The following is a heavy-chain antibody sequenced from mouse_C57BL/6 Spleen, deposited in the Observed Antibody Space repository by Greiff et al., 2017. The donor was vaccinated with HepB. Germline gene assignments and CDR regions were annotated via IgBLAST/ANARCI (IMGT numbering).Heavy chain of an antibody. D-gene: IGHD1-1*01. CDR1: GYTFTSYW. CDR3: ARRGGSSNDWYFDV. J-gene: IGHJ1*03. Sequence: QVQLQQPGAELVMPGASVKLSCKASGYTFTSYWMHWVKQRPGQGLEWIGEIDPSDSYTNYNQKFKGKSTLTVDKSSSTAYMQLSSLTSEDSAVYYCARRGGSSNDWYFDVWGTGTTVTVSS. V-gene: IGHV1-69*01. CDR2: IDPSDSYT.